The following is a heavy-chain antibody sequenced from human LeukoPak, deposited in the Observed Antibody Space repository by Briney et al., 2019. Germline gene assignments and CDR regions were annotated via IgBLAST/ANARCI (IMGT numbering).Heavy chain of an antibody. Sequence: SETLSLTCTVSGGSISSHHWSWIRQPPGKGLEWIGYIYYSGTTNYSPSLKSRVTISVDTPKNQFSLKLNSVTAADTAVYYCARPPYCRRGSCDSWFFDLWGRGTLVTVSS. CDR3: ARPPYCRRGSCDSWFFDL. D-gene: IGHD2-15*01. CDR2: IYYSGTT. J-gene: IGHJ2*01. V-gene: IGHV4-59*11. CDR1: GGSISSHH.